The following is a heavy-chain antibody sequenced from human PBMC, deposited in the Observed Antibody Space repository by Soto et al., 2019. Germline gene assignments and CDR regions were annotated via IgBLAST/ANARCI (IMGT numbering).Heavy chain of an antibody. V-gene: IGHV3-74*01. D-gene: IGHD3-10*01. CDR2: INSDGSST. CDR1: GFTFSSYW. J-gene: IGHJ6*02. CDR3: ARVHITMVRGVIISSYGMDV. Sequence: PGGSLRLSCAASGFTFSSYWMHWVRQAPGKGLVWVSRINSDGSSTSYADSVKGRFTTSRDNAKNTLYLQMNSLRAEDTAVYYCARVHITMVRGVIISSYGMDVWGQGTTVTVSS.